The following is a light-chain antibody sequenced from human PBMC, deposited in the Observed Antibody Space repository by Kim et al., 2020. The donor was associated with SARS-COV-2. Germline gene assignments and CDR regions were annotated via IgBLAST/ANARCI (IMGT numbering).Light chain of an antibody. J-gene: IGKJ4*01. V-gene: IGKV3-11*01. CDR2: DAS. CDR3: QQRSNWRT. CDR1: QSVRAF. Sequence: RSLSPGERPTLSCRASQSVRAFLAWYQQKPGQAPRLLIYDASNRATGVPARFSGSGFGTDFTLTISSLEPEDFAVYYCQQRSNWRTFGGGTKLEI.